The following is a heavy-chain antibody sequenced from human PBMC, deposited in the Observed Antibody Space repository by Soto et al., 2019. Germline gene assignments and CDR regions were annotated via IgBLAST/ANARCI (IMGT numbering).Heavy chain of an antibody. CDR3: ARTVVVTALFDY. CDR1: GASVNSDSYY. V-gene: IGHV4-30-4*08. D-gene: IGHD2-21*02. J-gene: IGHJ4*02. Sequence: LSLTCTVSGASVNSDSYYWSWIRQPPGKGLEWIGHIYYSGSTYYNPSLKSRVTISVDTSKNQFSLKLSSVTAADTAVYYCARTVVVTALFDYWGQGTLVTVSS. CDR2: IYYSGST.